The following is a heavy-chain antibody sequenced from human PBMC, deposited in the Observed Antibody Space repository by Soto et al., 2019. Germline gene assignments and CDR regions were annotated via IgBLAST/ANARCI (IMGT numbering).Heavy chain of an antibody. CDR1: GGSISSSSYY. CDR3: ERHTMAAARPRWFDP. Sequence: ETLSRTCPVSGGSISSSSYYWGWIRQPPGKGLEWIGSIYYSGSTYYNPSLKSRVTISVDTSKNQFSLKLSSVTAADTAVYYCERHTMAAARPRWFDPWGQGTLVTVSS. J-gene: IGHJ5*02. D-gene: IGHD6-6*01. CDR2: IYYSGST. V-gene: IGHV4-39*01.